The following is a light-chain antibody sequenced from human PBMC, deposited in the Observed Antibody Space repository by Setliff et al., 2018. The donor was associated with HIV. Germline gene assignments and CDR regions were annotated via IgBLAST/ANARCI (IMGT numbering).Light chain of an antibody. J-gene: IGKJ4*01. V-gene: IGKV3-20*01. CDR1: QSVSSNY. Sequence: TLSVSPGERATLSCRASQSVSSNYLAWHQQKPGQAPRRLIYGASSRATGIPDRFSGSGSGTDFTLTISRVEPEDFAVYYFQHYGSSPFTFGGGTKVDIK. CDR3: QHYGSSPFT. CDR2: GAS.